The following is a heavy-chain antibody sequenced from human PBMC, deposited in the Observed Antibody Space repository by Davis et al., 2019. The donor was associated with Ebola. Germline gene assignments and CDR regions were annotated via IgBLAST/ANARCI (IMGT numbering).Heavy chain of an antibody. CDR1: GYTFRIHA. D-gene: IGHD1-14*01. Sequence: PGGSLRLSCAASGYTFRIHAMTWVRQAPGKGLEWVSALSGSGGLSYYADSVKGRFTISRDNSKNTLYLQMDSLTAEDTAVYYCARGGETVTGTASHGMDVWGQGTTVTASS. CDR2: LSGSGGLS. CDR3: ARGGETVTGTASHGMDV. V-gene: IGHV3-23*01. J-gene: IGHJ6*02.